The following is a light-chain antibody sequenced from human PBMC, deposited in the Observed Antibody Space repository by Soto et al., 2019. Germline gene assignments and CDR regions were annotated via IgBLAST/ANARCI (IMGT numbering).Light chain of an antibody. CDR3: QQYDNSAPLS. Sequence: EIVLTQSPATLSLSPGDRATLSCGASQSVRSSYVAWYQQKAGLAPRLLIYDGSSRASGIPDRFSGSGSGTDFTLTIGRLEPEDFAVCYCQQYDNSAPLSFGGGTKVEMK. V-gene: IGKV3D-20*01. CDR2: DGS. J-gene: IGKJ4*01. CDR1: QSVRSSY.